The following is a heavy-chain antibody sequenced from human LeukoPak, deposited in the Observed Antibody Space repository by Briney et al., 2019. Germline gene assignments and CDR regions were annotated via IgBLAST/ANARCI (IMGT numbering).Heavy chain of an antibody. J-gene: IGHJ6*02. Sequence: PSETLSLTCTVSGGSISSYYWSWIRQPAGKGLEWIGRIYTSGSTNYNPPLKSRVTMSVDTSKNQFSLKLSSVTAADTAVYYCARSGVAVAGTYYYYGMDVWGQGTTVTVSS. CDR2: IYTSGST. D-gene: IGHD6-19*01. CDR3: ARSGVAVAGTYYYYGMDV. V-gene: IGHV4-4*07. CDR1: GGSISSYY.